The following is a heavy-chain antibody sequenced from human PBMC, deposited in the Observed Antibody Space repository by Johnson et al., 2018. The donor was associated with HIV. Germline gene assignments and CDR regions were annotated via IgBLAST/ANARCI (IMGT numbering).Heavy chain of an antibody. Sequence: QVQLVESGGGVVQPGRSLRLSCAASGFTFSSYAMHWVRQAPGKGLEWVAVISSDGSAKYYADSVKGPFTISRDNSKNTLYLQLNTLRAAETAVYYCARDWDAYGAFDIWGQGTMVTVSS. CDR1: GFTFSSYA. J-gene: IGHJ3*02. CDR3: ARDWDAYGAFDI. V-gene: IGHV3-30-3*01. D-gene: IGHD1-26*01. CDR2: ISSDGSAK.